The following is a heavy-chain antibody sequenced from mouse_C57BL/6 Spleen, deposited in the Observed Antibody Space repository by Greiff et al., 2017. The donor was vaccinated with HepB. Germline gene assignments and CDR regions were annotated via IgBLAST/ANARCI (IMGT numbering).Heavy chain of an antibody. CDR1: GYTFTSYG. CDR2: IYPRSGNT. CDR3: ARRNDYDEDYYDAMDY. Sequence: QVQLQQSGAELARPGASVKLSCKASGYTFTSYGISWVKQRTGQGLEWIGEIYPRSGNTYYNEKFKGKATLTADKSSSTAYMELRSLTSEDSAVYFCARRNDYDEDYYDAMDYWGQGTSVTVSS. D-gene: IGHD2-4*01. J-gene: IGHJ4*01. V-gene: IGHV1-81*01.